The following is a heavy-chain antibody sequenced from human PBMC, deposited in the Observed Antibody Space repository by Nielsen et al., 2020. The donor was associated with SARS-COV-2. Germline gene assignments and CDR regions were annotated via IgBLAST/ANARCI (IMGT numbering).Heavy chain of an antibody. CDR3: AKDERHKTYYYDSSGYYYYY. Sequence: GESLKISCAASGFTFSSYAMSWVRQAPGKGLERVSAISGSGGSTYYADSVKGRFTISRDNSKNTLYLQMNSLRAEDTAVYYCAKDERHKTYYYDSSGYYYYYWGQGTLVTVSS. J-gene: IGHJ4*02. V-gene: IGHV3-23*01. CDR1: GFTFSSYA. CDR2: ISGSGGST. D-gene: IGHD3-22*01.